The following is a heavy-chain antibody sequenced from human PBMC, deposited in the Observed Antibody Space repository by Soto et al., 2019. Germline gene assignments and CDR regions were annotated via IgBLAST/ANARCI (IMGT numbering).Heavy chain of an antibody. J-gene: IGHJ4*02. CDR3: AKVLLTYTSGWYHPHFDY. Sequence: GGSLRLSCAASGFTFSSYVMHWVRQAPGKGLEWVAVVSNDGSNKDYADSVKGRFTISRDNSKNTLYLQMNSLRAEDTAVYYCAKVLLTYTSGWYHPHFDYWGQGTLVTVSS. CDR2: VSNDGSNK. CDR1: GFTFSSYV. V-gene: IGHV3-30*18. D-gene: IGHD6-19*01.